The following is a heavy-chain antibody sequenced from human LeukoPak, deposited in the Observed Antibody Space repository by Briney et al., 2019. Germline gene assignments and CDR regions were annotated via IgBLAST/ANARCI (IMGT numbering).Heavy chain of an antibody. CDR3: ARETEDDSIFGVVFGPLDY. V-gene: IGHV1-69*04. CDR1: GGTFGTYT. D-gene: IGHD3-3*01. CDR2: ILPIIHIP. J-gene: IGHJ4*02. Sequence: ASVKVSCKASGGTFGTYTISWVRQAPGQGLERMGRILPIIHIPDYAQKFQDRVTITADTSTNTAYMELGSLRSEDTAVYYCARETEDDSIFGVVFGPLDYWGQGTLVTVSS.